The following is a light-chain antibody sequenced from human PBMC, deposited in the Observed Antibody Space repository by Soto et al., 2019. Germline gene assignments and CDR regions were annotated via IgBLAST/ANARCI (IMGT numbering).Light chain of an antibody. CDR1: QDISSA. V-gene: IGKV1D-13*01. Sequence: AIQLTQAPSSLSASVGDRVTISCRTSQDISSALAWYQQRPGKPPKLLLSDASSLESGVPSRFSGSGSGTGFTLTIISLQPEDFATYYCQQFNDLPGTFGQGTTLEIK. CDR3: QQFNDLPGT. J-gene: IGKJ2*01. CDR2: DAS.